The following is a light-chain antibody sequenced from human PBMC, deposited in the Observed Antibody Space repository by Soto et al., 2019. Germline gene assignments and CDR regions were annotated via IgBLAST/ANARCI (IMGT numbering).Light chain of an antibody. V-gene: IGKV3-20*01. CDR3: QQYGSSPSCT. Sequence: SLATVSLSTGERATLSCRASQSVSRSYLARYQQKPGQAPRLLIYGASSRAPGIPDRFSGTASGTDFTPTVRRLDPEDFAVYYCQQYGSSPSCTSGQ. CDR1: QSVSRSY. CDR2: GAS. J-gene: IGKJ5*01.